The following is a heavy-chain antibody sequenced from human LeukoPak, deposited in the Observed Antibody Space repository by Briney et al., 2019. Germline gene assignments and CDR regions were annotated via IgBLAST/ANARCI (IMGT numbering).Heavy chain of an antibody. D-gene: IGHD6-13*01. CDR3: AREVRSGSSSWYPGY. J-gene: IGHJ4*02. Sequence: SETLSLTCAVYGGSFSGYHWSWIRQPPGKGLEWIGEINHSESTNYNPSLKSRVTISVDTSKNQFSLKLSSVTAADTAVYYCAREVRSGSSSWYPGYWGQGTLVTVSS. CDR2: INHSEST. CDR1: GGSFSGYH. V-gene: IGHV4-34*01.